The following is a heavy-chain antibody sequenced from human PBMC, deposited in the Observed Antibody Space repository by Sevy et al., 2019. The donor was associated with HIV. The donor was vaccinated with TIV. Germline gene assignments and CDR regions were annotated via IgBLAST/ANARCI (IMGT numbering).Heavy chain of an antibody. D-gene: IGHD3-22*01. Sequence: GGSLRLSCAASGFTFDDYAMHWVRQAPGKGLEWVSGISWNSGSIGYADSVKGRFTISRDNAKNSLYLQMNSLRAEDTALYYCAKDLAPNTRYYYDSSGYYYDSPPYGIDVWGQGTTVTVSS. CDR3: AKDLAPNTRYYYDSSGYYYDSPPYGIDV. CDR1: GFTFDDYA. CDR2: ISWNSGSI. V-gene: IGHV3-9*01. J-gene: IGHJ6*02.